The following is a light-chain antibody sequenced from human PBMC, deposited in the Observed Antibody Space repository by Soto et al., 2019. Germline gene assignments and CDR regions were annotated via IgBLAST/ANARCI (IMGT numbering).Light chain of an antibody. Sequence: VQMTQSPSSLSASVGDRVTITFRASQSINFYLNWYQQRPGKAPKVLIYAASNLQSGVPSRFSGSGSGTEFSLTISSLQPEDFATYYCQHSYSLPITFGQGTRLEIK. CDR1: QSINFY. V-gene: IGKV1-39*01. CDR3: QHSYSLPIT. CDR2: AAS. J-gene: IGKJ5*01.